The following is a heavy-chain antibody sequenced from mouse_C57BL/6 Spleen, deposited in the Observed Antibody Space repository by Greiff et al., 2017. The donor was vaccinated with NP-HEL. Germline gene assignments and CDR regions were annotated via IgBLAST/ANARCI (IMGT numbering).Heavy chain of an antibody. CDR3: ARRAYDYAWFAY. Sequence: QVQLQQPGAELVMPGASVKLSCKASGYTFTSYWMHWVKQRPGQGLEWIGEIDPSDSYTNYNQKFKGKSTLTVDKSSSTAYMQLSSLTSEDSAVYYCARRAYDYAWFAYWGQGTLVTVSA. CDR2: IDPSDSYT. J-gene: IGHJ3*01. D-gene: IGHD2-4*01. CDR1: GYTFTSYW. V-gene: IGHV1-69*01.